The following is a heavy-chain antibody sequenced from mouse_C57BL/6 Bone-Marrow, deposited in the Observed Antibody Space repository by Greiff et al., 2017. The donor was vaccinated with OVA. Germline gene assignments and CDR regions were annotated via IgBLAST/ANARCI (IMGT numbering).Heavy chain of an antibody. Sequence: QVQLQQPGAELVMPGASVKLSCKASGYTFTSDWMHWVKQRPGQGLEWIGEIDPSDSYTNYNQKFKGKTTLTVDKSSSTAYMQLSSLTSDDSAVYYCASDALSGSNYGYCGRGKTLTVSS. CDR1: GYTFTSDW. V-gene: IGHV1-69*01. J-gene: IGHJ2*01. CDR3: ASDALSGSNYGY. CDR2: IDPSDSYT. D-gene: IGHD2-5*01.